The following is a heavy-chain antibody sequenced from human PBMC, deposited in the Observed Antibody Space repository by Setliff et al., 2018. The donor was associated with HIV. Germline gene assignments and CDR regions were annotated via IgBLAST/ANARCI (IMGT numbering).Heavy chain of an antibody. CDR1: GGSISSSSYY. J-gene: IGHJ3*02. D-gene: IGHD2-21*02. Sequence: SETLSLTCTVSGGSISSSSYYWGWIRQPPGKGLEWIGSIYYSGSTYYNPSLKSRVTISVDMSKNQFSLNLNSVTAADTAVYYCARGQGCGGGCHYAFEMWGQGTMVTVSS. CDR2: IYYSGST. CDR3: ARGQGCGGGCHYAFEM. V-gene: IGHV4-39*01.